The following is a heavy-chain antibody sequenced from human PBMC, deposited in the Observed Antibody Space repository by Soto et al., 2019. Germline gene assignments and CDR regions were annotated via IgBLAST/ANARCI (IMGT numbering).Heavy chain of an antibody. CDR2: IIPIFGTA. J-gene: IGHJ5*02. D-gene: IGHD1-1*01. CDR3: ARGSNWKDWEWFDP. V-gene: IGHV1-69*01. Sequence: QVQLVQSGAEVKKPGSSVKVSCKASGGTFSSYAISWVRQAPGQGLEWMGGIIPIFGTANYAQKFQGRVTITADESTSTAYMERSSLRSEDTAVYYCARGSNWKDWEWFDPWGQGTLVTVSS. CDR1: GGTFSSYA.